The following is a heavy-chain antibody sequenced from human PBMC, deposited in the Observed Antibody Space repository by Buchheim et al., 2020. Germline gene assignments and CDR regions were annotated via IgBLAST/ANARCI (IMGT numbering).Heavy chain of an antibody. D-gene: IGHD2-15*01. CDR1: GGTFSSYT. CDR2: IIPILGIA. CDR3: ARGGCSGGSCYSGYYYYGMDV. J-gene: IGHJ6*02. Sequence: QVQLVQSGAEVKKPGSSVKVSCKASGGTFSSYTISWVRQAPGQGLEWMGRIIPILGIANYAQKFQGRVTITAAKSTSTAYMELSSLRSEDTAVYYCARGGCSGGSCYSGYYYYGMDVWGQGTT. V-gene: IGHV1-69*02.